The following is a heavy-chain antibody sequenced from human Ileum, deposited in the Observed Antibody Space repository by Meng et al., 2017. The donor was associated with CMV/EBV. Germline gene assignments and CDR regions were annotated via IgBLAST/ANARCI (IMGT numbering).Heavy chain of an antibody. V-gene: IGHV4-34*01. CDR3: ARGLLRRTSWFPY. J-gene: IGHJ4*02. D-gene: IGHD2-2*01. CDR2: IKNSGRK. Sequence: AVDGGKIRGYYRSWIRQTQGKGQEWIGEIKNSGRKNNNTTNKRRVTISVDTSKNQFSLKLSSVTAADTAVYYCARGLLRRTSWFPYWGQGTLVTVSS. CDR1: GGKIRGYY.